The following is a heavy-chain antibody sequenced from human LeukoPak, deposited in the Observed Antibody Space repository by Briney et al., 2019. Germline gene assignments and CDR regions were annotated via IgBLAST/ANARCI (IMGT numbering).Heavy chain of an antibody. CDR1: GGSISSYY. CDR3: ASWTLYDSSGPFDY. J-gene: IGHJ4*02. Sequence: PSETLSLTCTVSGGSISSYYWSWIRQPPGKGLEWIGYIYYSGSTNYNPSLKSRVTISVDTSKNQFSLKLSSVTAADTAVYYCASWTLYDSSGPFDYWGQGTLVTVSS. CDR2: IYYSGST. V-gene: IGHV4-59*12. D-gene: IGHD3-22*01.